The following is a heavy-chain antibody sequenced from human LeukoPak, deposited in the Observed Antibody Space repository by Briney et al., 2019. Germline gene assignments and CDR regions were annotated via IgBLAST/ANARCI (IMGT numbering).Heavy chain of an antibody. Sequence: SETLSLTCTVSGGSISSSSYYWGWIRQPPGKGLEWIGSIYYSGSTYYNPSLKSLVTISVDTSKNQFSLKLSSVTAADTAVYYCATAAIFTDYYYYMDVWGKGTTVTVSS. CDR1: GGSISSSSYY. V-gene: IGHV4-39*01. CDR2: IYYSGST. J-gene: IGHJ6*03. CDR3: ATAAIFTDYYYYMDV. D-gene: IGHD2-2*01.